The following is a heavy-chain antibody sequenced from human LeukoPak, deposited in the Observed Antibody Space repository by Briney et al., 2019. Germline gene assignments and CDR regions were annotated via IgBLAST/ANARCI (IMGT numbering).Heavy chain of an antibody. Sequence: GGSLRLSCAASGFTFSSYAMSWVRQAPGKGLEWVSAISGSGGSTYYADSVKGRFTISRDDSKNTLYLQTNSLRAEDTAVYYCAKDRRGRSYYFDYWGQGTLVTVSS. CDR2: ISGSGGST. CDR1: GFTFSSYA. D-gene: IGHD3-10*01. CDR3: AKDRRGRSYYFDY. J-gene: IGHJ4*02. V-gene: IGHV3-23*01.